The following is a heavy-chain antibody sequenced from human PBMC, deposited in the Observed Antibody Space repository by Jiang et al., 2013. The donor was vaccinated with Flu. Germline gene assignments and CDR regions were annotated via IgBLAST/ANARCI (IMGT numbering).Heavy chain of an antibody. CDR2: IIPIFGTA. Sequence: TFSSYAISWVRQAPGQGLEWMGGIIPIFGTANYAQKFQGRVTITADESTSTAYMELSSLRSEDTAVYYCARESPSKTDAFDIWGQGTMVTVSS. CDR3: ARESPSKTDAFDI. CDR1: TFSSYA. D-gene: IGHD2-2*01. J-gene: IGHJ3*02. V-gene: IGHV1-69*01.